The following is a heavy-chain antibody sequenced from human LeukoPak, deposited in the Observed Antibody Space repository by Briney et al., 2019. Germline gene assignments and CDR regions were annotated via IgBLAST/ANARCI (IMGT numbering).Heavy chain of an antibody. J-gene: IGHJ4*02. CDR3: ARGNLGYYYDSSGFNY. V-gene: IGHV3-33*01. Sequence: GGSLRLSCAASGFTFSSYGMHWVRQAPGKGLEWVAVIWYDGSNKYYADSVKGRFTISRGNSKNTLYLQMNSLRAEDTAVYYCARGNLGYYYDSSGFNYWGQGTLVTVSS. D-gene: IGHD3-22*01. CDR2: IWYDGSNK. CDR1: GFTFSSYG.